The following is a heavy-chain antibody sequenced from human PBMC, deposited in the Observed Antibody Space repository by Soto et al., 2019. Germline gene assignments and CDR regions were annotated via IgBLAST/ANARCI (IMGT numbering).Heavy chain of an antibody. V-gene: IGHV1-69*13. CDR2: IIPIFGTA. CDR3: ASGLEVTGGMDV. CDR1: GGTFSSYA. J-gene: IGHJ6*02. Sequence: RASVKVSCKASGGTFSSYAISWVRQAPGQGLEWMGGIIPIFGTANYAQKFQGRVTITADESTSTAYMELSSLRSEDTAVYYCASGLEVTGGMDVWGQGTTVTVSS. D-gene: IGHD2-21*02.